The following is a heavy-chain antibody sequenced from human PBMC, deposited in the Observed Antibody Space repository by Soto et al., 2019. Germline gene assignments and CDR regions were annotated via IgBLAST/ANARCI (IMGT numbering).Heavy chain of an antibody. D-gene: IGHD2-15*01. CDR3: ARRPHCSGGICYYGLDN. CDR2: MNPDSGHA. Sequence: QVQLVQSGAEVKKPGASVKVSCKASGYTFTNSDINWVRQAPGQGLEWMGWMNPDSGHAAYAQKCQGRVTLTTSTSTSTVYMEMRSRGSEDTAVYYCARRPHCSGGICYYGLDNWGQGTLVTVSS. CDR1: GYTFTNSD. J-gene: IGHJ4*02. V-gene: IGHV1-8*01.